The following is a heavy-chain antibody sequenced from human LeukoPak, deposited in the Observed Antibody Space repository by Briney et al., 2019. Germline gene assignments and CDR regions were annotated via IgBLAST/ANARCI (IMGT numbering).Heavy chain of an antibody. CDR3: ARDFRTMPDDY. D-gene: IGHD2-2*01. Sequence: ASVKVSCKTSGYIFAHNGISWVRQAPGQGPEWMGWISAYNGDTNYAQNFQGRVTMTRDTSTSTVYMELSSLRSEDTAVYYCARDFRTMPDDYWGQGTLVTVSS. CDR2: ISAYNGDT. J-gene: IGHJ4*02. CDR1: GYIFAHNG. V-gene: IGHV1-18*01.